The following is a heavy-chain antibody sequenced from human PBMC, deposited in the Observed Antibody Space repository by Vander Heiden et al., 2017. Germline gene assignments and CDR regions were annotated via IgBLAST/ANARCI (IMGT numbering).Heavy chain of an antibody. V-gene: IGHV5-51*01. Sequence: EVQLVQSGAEVKKPGESLKISCRGSGYRFTTNWIGWVRQRPGKGLEWMGIIYPGDSDTRYSPSFQGQVTISADKSISTAYLQWSSLKASDTAIYYCVRWGAYCSSTSCSLDFWGQGTMVTVSS. CDR3: VRWGAYCSSTSCSLDF. CDR2: IYPGDSDT. CDR1: GYRFTTNW. J-gene: IGHJ4*02. D-gene: IGHD2-2*01.